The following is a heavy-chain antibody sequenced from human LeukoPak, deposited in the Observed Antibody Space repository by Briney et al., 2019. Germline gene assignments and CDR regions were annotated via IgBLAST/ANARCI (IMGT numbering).Heavy chain of an antibody. CDR2: MNPNSGNT. CDR3: ARGVTAMVTNYFDY. CDR1: GYTFTSYD. J-gene: IGHJ4*02. Sequence: ASVKVSCKASGYTFTSYDINWVRQATGQGLEWMGWMNPNSGNTGYAQKFQGRVTMTRNTSISTAYMELSSLRSEDTAVYYCARGVTAMVTNYFDYWGQGTLVTVSS. V-gene: IGHV1-8*01. D-gene: IGHD5-18*01.